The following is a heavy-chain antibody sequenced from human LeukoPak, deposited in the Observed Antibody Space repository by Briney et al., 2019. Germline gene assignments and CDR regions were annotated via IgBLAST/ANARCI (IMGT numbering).Heavy chain of an antibody. V-gene: IGHV4-34*01. J-gene: IGHJ4*02. CDR1: GGSISSSY. Sequence: SETLSLTCTVSGGSISSSYWSWIRQPPGKGLEWIGEINHSGSTNYNPSLKSRVTISVDTSKNQFSLKLSSVTAADTAVYYCASGPYGYSSSSFDYWGQGTLVTVSS. CDR2: INHSGST. CDR3: ASGPYGYSSSSFDY. D-gene: IGHD6-13*01.